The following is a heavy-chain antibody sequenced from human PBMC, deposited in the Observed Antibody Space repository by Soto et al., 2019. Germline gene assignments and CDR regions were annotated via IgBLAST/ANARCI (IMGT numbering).Heavy chain of an antibody. J-gene: IGHJ6*02. V-gene: IGHV3-30*18. CDR2: ITYEGSNK. D-gene: IGHD1-1*01. CDR1: GFIFANYG. CDR3: AKARGANNWANYYGLDV. Sequence: QEQLVEAGGGVVQPGRSLRLSCAASGFIFANYGMHWVRQAPGKGLEWVALITYEGSNKYYADAVKGRFTSSRDNAKNMVSLQMDSLRAEDTAVYYCAKARGANNWANYYGLDVWGQGTTVTVSS.